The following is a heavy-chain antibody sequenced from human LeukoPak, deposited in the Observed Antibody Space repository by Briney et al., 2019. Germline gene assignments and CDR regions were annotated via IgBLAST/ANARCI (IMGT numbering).Heavy chain of an antibody. CDR3: VRKLSGEY. J-gene: IGHJ4*02. D-gene: IGHD5-12*01. V-gene: IGHV4-59*08. CDR1: RGSPSDYI. Sequence: SETLSLTCTVPRGSPSDYIWTCGPQPPGKALEWIGYVYYTGSTNYNPSLKSRVSISVDTSKNQFSLQLRSVTAADTAIYYCVRKLSGEYWGQGTLVTVSS. CDR2: VYYTGST.